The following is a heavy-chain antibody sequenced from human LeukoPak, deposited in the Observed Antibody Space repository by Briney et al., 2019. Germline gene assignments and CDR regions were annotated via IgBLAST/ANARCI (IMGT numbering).Heavy chain of an antibody. CDR3: ARVDTAMAEDAFDI. D-gene: IGHD5-18*01. CDR1: GFTISTYW. J-gene: IGHJ3*02. Sequence: GGSLRLSCAASGFTISTYWMSWVRQAPGKGLEWVANIKPDGSEENYIDSIKGRFTISRDNAKNSLYLQMNSLRAEDTAVYYCARVDTAMAEDAFDIWGQGTMVTVSS. CDR2: IKPDGSEE. V-gene: IGHV3-7*04.